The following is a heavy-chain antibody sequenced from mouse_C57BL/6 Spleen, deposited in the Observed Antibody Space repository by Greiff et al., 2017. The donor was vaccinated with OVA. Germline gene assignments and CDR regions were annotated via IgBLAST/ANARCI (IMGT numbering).Heavy chain of an antibody. CDR2: IDPSDSYT. D-gene: IGHD1-1*01. CDR1: GYTFTSYW. Sequence: QVQLQQPGAELVKPGASVKLSCKASGYTFTSYWMQWVKQRPGQGLEWIGEIDPSDSYTNYNQKFKGKATLTVDTSSSTAYMQLSSLTSEDSAVYYCARGDYYGSSYRNYWGQGTTLTVSS. CDR3: ARGDYYGSSYRNY. J-gene: IGHJ2*01. V-gene: IGHV1-50*01.